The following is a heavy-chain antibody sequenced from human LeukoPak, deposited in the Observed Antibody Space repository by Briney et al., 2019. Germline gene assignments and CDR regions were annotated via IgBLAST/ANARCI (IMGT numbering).Heavy chain of an antibody. J-gene: IGHJ4*02. CDR1: GGQENIYY. V-gene: IGHV4-59*08. D-gene: IGHD2-2*01. Sequence: KPSETLSLNCTVSGGQENIYYWSWIRQPPGKGLEWIGYIYYTGSTNYNPSLKTRVTISLDTSKSQFSLRLSSVTAADTAIYYCARHSNTLYFFDYWGQGTLVTVS. CDR3: ARHSNTLYFFDY. CDR2: IYYTGST.